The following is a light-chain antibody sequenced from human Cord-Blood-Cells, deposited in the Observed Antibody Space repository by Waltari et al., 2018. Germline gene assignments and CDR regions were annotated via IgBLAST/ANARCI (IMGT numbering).Light chain of an antibody. V-gene: IGKV4-1*01. J-gene: IGKJ4*01. Sequence: DIVITQSPDSLVVFLGERATINCKSSPSVLYSSNNKNYLAWYQQKPGQPPKLLIYWASTLETGVPDRFSGSGSGTDFTLTISSLQAEDVAVYYCQQYYSTPLTFGGGTKVEIK. CDR1: PSVLYSSNNKNY. CDR3: QQYYSTPLT. CDR2: WAS.